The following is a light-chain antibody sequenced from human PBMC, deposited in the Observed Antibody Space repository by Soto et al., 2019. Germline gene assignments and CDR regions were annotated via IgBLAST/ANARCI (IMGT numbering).Light chain of an antibody. Sequence: QPVLTQPPSVSGAPGQRVTISCTGSSSNIGAGYDVHWYQQPPGTAPKLLIYGNSNRPSGVPDRFSGSKSGTSASLAITGLQAEDEADYYCQSYDSSLSGGDVVFGGGTKLTVL. CDR3: QSYDSSLSGGDVV. CDR2: GNS. J-gene: IGLJ2*01. CDR1: SSNIGAGYD. V-gene: IGLV1-40*01.